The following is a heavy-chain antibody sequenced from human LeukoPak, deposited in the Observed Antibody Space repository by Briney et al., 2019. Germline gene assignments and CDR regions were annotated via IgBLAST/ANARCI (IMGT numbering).Heavy chain of an antibody. CDR2: IYHSGST. CDR1: GGSISSGGYS. J-gene: IGHJ5*02. V-gene: IGHV4-30-2*01. CDR3: ARVRSVGSNWFDP. D-gene: IGHD4-23*01. Sequence: SSRTLSLTCAVSGGSISSGGYSWSWIRQPPGKGLEWIGYIYHSGSTYYNPSLKSRVTISVDRSKNQFSLKLSSVTAADTAVYYCARVRSVGSNWFDPWGQGTLVTVSS.